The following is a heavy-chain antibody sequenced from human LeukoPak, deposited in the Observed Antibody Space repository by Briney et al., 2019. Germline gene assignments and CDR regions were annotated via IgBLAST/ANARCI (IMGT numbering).Heavy chain of an antibody. D-gene: IGHD5-12*01. CDR1: GGSISGYY. CDR3: ARARAEGVIVATITLPGY. J-gene: IGHJ4*02. CDR2: IYYSGST. V-gene: IGHV4-59*01. Sequence: SETLSLTCTVSGGSISGYYWSWIRQPPGKGLEWIGYIYYSGSTNYNPSLKSRVTISVDTSKNQFSLKLSSVTAEDTAVYYCARARAEGVIVATITLPGYWGQGTLVTVSS.